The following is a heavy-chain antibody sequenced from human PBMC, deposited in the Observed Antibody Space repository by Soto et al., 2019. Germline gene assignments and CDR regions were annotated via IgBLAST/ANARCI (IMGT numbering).Heavy chain of an antibody. CDR3: STSYYTFWSDHYLSYFDY. J-gene: IGHJ4*02. Sequence: QVQLQQWGAGLLKPSETLSLTCAVYGVSFTGYYWSWIRQPPGKGLEWIGEINHSGSTNYNPSLKSRVTISVDTYKKHYSMKLSSVTAADTAVYYGSTSYYTFWSDHYLSYFDYWGLGNLVTVSS. CDR2: INHSGST. D-gene: IGHD3-3*01. V-gene: IGHV4-34*01. CDR1: GVSFTGYY.